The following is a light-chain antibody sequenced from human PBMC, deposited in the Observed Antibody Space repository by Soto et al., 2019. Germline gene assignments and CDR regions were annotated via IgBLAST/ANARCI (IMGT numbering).Light chain of an antibody. CDR2: RTS. CDR3: QNYNGAPFT. CDR1: QSSGNY. Sequence: DMQMTQSPSSLSASVGDRVTIACRASQSSGNYLAWYQQGPGKAPKLLIYRTSTLQTGVPSRFSGSGSGTDFTLTISSLQPEDFATYYCQNYNGAPFTFGQGTRLDIK. J-gene: IGKJ5*01. V-gene: IGKV1-27*01.